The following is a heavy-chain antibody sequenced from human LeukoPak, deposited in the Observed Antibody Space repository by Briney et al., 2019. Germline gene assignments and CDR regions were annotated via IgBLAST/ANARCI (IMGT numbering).Heavy chain of an antibody. CDR3: ARGSGTGVNYLIDY. D-gene: IGHD4-23*01. V-gene: IGHV3-74*01. J-gene: IGHJ4*02. CDR1: GFTFSSYW. CDR2: INSDGSST. Sequence: GGSLRLSCAASGFTFSSYWMHWVRQAPGKGLVWVSRINSDGSSTSYADSVKGRFTISRDNAKNTLYLQMNSLRAEDTAVYYCARGSGTGVNYLIDYWGQGTLVTVSS.